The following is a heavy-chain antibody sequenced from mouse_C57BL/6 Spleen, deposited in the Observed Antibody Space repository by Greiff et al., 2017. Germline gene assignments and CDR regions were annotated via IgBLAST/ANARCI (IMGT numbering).Heavy chain of an antibody. D-gene: IGHD2-5*01. CDR3: ARLTGSNYVLDY. CDR2: INPGSGGT. J-gene: IGHJ2*01. CDR1: GYAFTNYL. V-gene: IGHV1-54*01. Sequence: VKLQQSGAELVRPGTSVKVSCKASGYAFTNYLIEWVKQRPGQGLEWIGVINPGSGGTNYNEKFKGKATLTADKSSSTAYMQLSSLTSEDSAVYFCARLTGSNYVLDYWGQGTTLTVSS.